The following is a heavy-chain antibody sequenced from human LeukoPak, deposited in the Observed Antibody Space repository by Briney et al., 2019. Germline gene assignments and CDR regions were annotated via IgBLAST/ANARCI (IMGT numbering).Heavy chain of an antibody. J-gene: IGHJ5*02. CDR3: ARTDNQLWDWFDP. CDR2: ISSDGSNK. CDR1: GFTFSSYA. D-gene: IGHD2-2*01. V-gene: IGHV3-30*01. Sequence: GGSLRLSCAASGFTFSSYAMHWVRQAPGKGLEWVAVISSDGSNKYYADSVEGRFTISRDNSENTLYLQMNSLRAEDTAVYYCARTDNQLWDWFDPWGQGTLVTVSS.